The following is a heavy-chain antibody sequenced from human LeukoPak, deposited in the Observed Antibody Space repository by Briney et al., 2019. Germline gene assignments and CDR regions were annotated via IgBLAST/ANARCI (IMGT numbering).Heavy chain of an antibody. Sequence: GGSLRLSCAASGFTFSSYALTWVRQAPGKGLEWVSAISTSGTNTYYADSVKGRFTISRDNSKNTLYLQMNSLRAEDTAVYYCANKETVTSFDYWGQGTLVTVSS. V-gene: IGHV3-23*01. D-gene: IGHD4-17*01. CDR1: GFTFSSYA. CDR3: ANKETVTSFDY. CDR2: ISTSGTNT. J-gene: IGHJ4*02.